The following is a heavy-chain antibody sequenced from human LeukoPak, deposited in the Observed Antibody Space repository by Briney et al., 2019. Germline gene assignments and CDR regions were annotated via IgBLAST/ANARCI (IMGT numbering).Heavy chain of an antibody. Sequence: SETLSLTCTVSGGSISSSYWSWIRQPPGKGLEWIGYIYYSGSTNYNPSLKSRVTISVDTSKNQFSLKLSSVTAADTAVYYCARRAVVPAAYYYYYYMDVWGKGTTVTVSS. CDR1: GGSISSSY. D-gene: IGHD2-2*01. CDR2: IYYSGST. J-gene: IGHJ6*03. V-gene: IGHV4-59*01. CDR3: ARRAVVPAAYYYYYYMDV.